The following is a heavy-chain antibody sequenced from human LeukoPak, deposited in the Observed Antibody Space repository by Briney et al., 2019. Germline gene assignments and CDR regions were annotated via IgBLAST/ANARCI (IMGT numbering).Heavy chain of an antibody. D-gene: IGHD6-13*01. CDR3: ARERAAAGTFGY. J-gene: IGHJ4*02. Sequence: GASVKVSCKASGGTFSSYAIGWVRQAPGQGLEWMGGIIPIFGTANYAQKFQGRVTITADKSTSTAYMELSSLRSEDTAVYYCARERAAAGTFGYWGQGTLVTVSS. V-gene: IGHV1-69*06. CDR2: IIPIFGTA. CDR1: GGTFSSYA.